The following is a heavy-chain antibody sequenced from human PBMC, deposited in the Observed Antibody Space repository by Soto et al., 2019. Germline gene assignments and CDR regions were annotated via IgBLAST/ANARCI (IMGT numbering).Heavy chain of an antibody. CDR1: GYTFTSYG. J-gene: IGHJ4*02. D-gene: IGHD6-6*01. CDR2: ISAYNGNT. V-gene: IGHV1-18*04. Sequence: QVQLVQSGAEVKKPGASVKVSCKASGYTFTSYGISWVRQAPGQGLEWMGWISAYNGNTNYAQKLQGRVTMTTDTPTSTAYMELRSLRSDDTAVYYCARDHKGDSSSSDFDYWGQGTLVTVSS. CDR3: ARDHKGDSSSSDFDY.